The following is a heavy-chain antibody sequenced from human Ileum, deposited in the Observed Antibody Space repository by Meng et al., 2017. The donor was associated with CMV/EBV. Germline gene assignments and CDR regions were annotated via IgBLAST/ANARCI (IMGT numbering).Heavy chain of an antibody. CDR1: GRSISSSVDY. V-gene: IGHV4-39*07. D-gene: IGHD6-19*01. CDR2: IYNSGNT. J-gene: IGHJ4*02. Sequence: TCFVSGRSISSSVDYWGWIRQPPGKGLEWFGTIYNSGNTFYNPSLKSRVTISVDTSKNQFSLKLSSVTAADTAMYYCTKMSGQWLVDSWGQGTLVTVSS. CDR3: TKMSGQWLVDS.